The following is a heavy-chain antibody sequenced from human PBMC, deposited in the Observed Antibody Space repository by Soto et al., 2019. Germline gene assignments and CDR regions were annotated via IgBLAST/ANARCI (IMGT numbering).Heavy chain of an antibody. J-gene: IGHJ6*02. CDR2: ISSSSSYI. CDR1: GFTFSSYS. Sequence: EVQLVESGGGLVKPGGSLRLSCAASGFTFSSYSMNWVRQAPGKGLEWVSSISSSSSYIYYADSVKGRFTISRDNAKNSLYLQMNSLRAEDTAVYYCASQLENYYGMDVWGQGTTVTVSS. V-gene: IGHV3-21*01. D-gene: IGHD6-6*01. CDR3: ASQLENYYGMDV.